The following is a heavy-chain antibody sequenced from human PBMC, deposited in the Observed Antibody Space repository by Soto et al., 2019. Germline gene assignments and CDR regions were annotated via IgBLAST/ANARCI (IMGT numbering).Heavy chain of an antibody. CDR3: AKEVTAPVGDAFDI. D-gene: IGHD2-21*02. Sequence: GSLRLSCAASGFTFSSYWMHWVRQAPGKGLVWVSRINSDGSSTSYADSVKGRFIISRDNAKNTLYLQMNSLRAEDTAVYYCAKEVTAPVGDAFDIWGQGTMVTVSS. V-gene: IGHV3-74*01. CDR1: GFTFSSYW. CDR2: INSDGSST. J-gene: IGHJ3*02.